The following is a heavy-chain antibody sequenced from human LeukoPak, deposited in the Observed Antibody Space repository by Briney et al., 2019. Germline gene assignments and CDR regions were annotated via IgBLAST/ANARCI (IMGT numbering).Heavy chain of an antibody. CDR3: AREKSSWSGLDAFDI. D-gene: IGHD6-13*01. Sequence: SETLSLTCTVSGGSISSYYWSWIRQPPGKGLEWIGYIYYSGSTNYNPSLKSRVTMSVDTSKNQFSLKLSSVTAADTAVYYCAREKSSWSGLDAFDIWGQGTMVTVSS. V-gene: IGHV4-59*12. CDR1: GGSISSYY. CDR2: IYYSGST. J-gene: IGHJ3*02.